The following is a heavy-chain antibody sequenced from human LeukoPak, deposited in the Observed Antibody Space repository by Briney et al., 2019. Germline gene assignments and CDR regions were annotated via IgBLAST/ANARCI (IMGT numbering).Heavy chain of an antibody. D-gene: IGHD4-17*01. V-gene: IGHV4-59*01. J-gene: IGHJ4*02. CDR3: ARGGALGDYDHY. Sequence: PSETLSLTCTVSGGSISGYYWSWIRQPPGEGLEWIGYIYNSGNTNYNPSLKSRVTISVDTSKNQFSLKLTSVTAADTAVYYCARGGALGDYDHYWGQGTLVTVSS. CDR2: IYNSGNT. CDR1: GGSISGYY.